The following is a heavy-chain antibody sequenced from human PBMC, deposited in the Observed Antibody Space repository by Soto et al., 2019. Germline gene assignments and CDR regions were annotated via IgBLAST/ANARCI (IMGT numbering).Heavy chain of an antibody. CDR3: IGEERGMRYFDD. CDR2: INLGGTTT. D-gene: IGHD1-1*01. J-gene: IGHJ4*02. CDR1: KNTFTDYF. V-gene: IGHV1-46*03. Sequence: QVQLVESGAEVKKPGASVKLSCQASKNTFTDYFIHWVRQAPGQGLEWMALINLGGTTTTYTQKWQDRLTIGEDSSTSTVYMELSSVRSEDTAVYYCIGEERGMRYFDDWGQGTLVSVSA.